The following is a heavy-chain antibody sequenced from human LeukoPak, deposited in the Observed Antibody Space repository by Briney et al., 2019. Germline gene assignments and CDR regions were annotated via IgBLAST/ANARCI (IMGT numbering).Heavy chain of an antibody. Sequence: PSETLSLTCGVSGGSITTTNYWSWVRQSPGKGLEWIGYIYYSGSTYYNPSLKSRVTISVDTSKNQFSLKLSSVTAADTAVYYCAVRGGLWFGELGWFDPWGQGTLVTVSS. D-gene: IGHD3-10*01. CDR3: AVRGGLWFGELGWFDP. CDR1: GGSITTTNY. CDR2: IYYSGST. J-gene: IGHJ5*02. V-gene: IGHV4-31*11.